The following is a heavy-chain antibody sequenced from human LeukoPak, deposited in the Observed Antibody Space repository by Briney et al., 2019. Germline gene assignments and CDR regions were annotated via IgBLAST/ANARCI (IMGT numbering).Heavy chain of an antibody. CDR2: IYYSGST. CDR3: ARYYDSAWFDP. V-gene: IGHV4-61*05. D-gene: IGHD3-22*01. Sequence: SSETLSLTCTVSGGSISSSSYYWGWTRQPPGKGLEWIGYIYYSGSTNYNPSLKSRVTISVDTSKNQFSLKLSSVTAADTAVYYCARYYDSAWFDPWGQGTLVTVSS. CDR1: GGSISSSSYY. J-gene: IGHJ5*02.